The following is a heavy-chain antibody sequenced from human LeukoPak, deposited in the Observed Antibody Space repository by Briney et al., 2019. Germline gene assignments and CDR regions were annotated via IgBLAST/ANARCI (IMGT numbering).Heavy chain of an antibody. V-gene: IGHV3-23*01. J-gene: IGHJ6*03. CDR1: GFTFSSHA. Sequence: GGSLRLSCAASGFTFSSHAMSWVRQAPGEELEWVSAISGSADNTEYADSVKGRFTISRDNSKNTLYLHMSSLRAEDTAVYYCACTAYYYYYLDVWGKGTTVTVSS. CDR3: ACTAYYYYYLDV. CDR2: ISGSADNT. D-gene: IGHD5-18*01.